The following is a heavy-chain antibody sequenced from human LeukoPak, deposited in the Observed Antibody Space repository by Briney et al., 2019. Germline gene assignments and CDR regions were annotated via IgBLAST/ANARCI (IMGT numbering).Heavy chain of an antibody. CDR3: AKWGGDSSAYWEDY. V-gene: IGHV3-23*01. D-gene: IGHD3-22*01. CDR2: ISGSGGST. J-gene: IGHJ4*02. CDR1: GFTFSSYG. Sequence: PGGSLRLSCAASGFTFSSYGMSWVRQAPGQGLEWVSAISGSGGSTYYADSVKGRFTISRDNSKNTLYLQMNSLRAEDTAVYYCAKWGGDSSAYWEDYWGQGTLVTVSS.